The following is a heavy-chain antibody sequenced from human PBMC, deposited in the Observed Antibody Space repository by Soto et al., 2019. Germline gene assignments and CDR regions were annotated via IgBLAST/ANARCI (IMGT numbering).Heavy chain of an antibody. D-gene: IGHD6-13*01. Sequence: QVQLVESGGGVVQPGRSLRLSCAASGFTFGNFGIHWVRQAPGKGLEWVADISSDGSRKFYADSVKGQFTISRDNSKNTLYLQMNSLRTEDTAVYFCARGCSGGTNCFYFDFWGQGILVTVSS. J-gene: IGHJ4*02. CDR2: ISSDGSRK. CDR3: ARGCSGGTNCFYFDF. CDR1: GFTFGNFG. V-gene: IGHV3-30*03.